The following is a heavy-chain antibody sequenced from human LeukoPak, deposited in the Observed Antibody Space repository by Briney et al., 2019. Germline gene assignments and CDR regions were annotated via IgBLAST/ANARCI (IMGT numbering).Heavy chain of an antibody. CDR2: ISAYNGNT. D-gene: IGHD6-19*01. V-gene: IGHV1-18*01. J-gene: IGHJ5*02. Sequence: GASVKVSCKASGYTFTSYGISWVRQAPGQGLEWMGWISAYNGNTNYAQKLQGRVTMTTDTSTSTAYMELRSLRSDDTAVYYCARESSRSSGWTNWLDPWGQGTLVTVSS. CDR1: GYTFTSYG. CDR3: ARESSRSSGWTNWLDP.